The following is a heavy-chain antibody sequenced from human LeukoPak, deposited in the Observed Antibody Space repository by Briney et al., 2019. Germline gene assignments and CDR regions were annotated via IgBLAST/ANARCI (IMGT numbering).Heavy chain of an antibody. V-gene: IGHV1-18*01. CDR3: ARAKRDGYYYYYYMDV. CDR1: GYTFTSYG. J-gene: IGHJ6*03. Sequence: ASVKVSCKASGYTFTSYGISWVRQAPGQGLECMGWISAYNGNTNYAQKLQGRVTMTTDTSTSTAYMELRSLRSDDTAVYYCARAKRDGYYYYYYMDVWGKGTTVTVSS. D-gene: IGHD5-24*01. CDR2: ISAYNGNT.